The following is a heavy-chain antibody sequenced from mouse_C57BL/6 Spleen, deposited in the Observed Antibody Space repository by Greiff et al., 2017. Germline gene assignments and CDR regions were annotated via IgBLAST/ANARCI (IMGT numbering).Heavy chain of an antibody. Sequence: QVQLQQSGAELVMPGASVKLSCKASGYTFPSYWMHWVKQRPGQGLEWIGEIDPSDRYTNYNQKFKGKSTLTVDKSSSTAYMQLSSLTSEDSAVYYCARAGSSYAMDYWGQGTSVTVSS. D-gene: IGHD1-1*01. CDR2: IDPSDRYT. V-gene: IGHV1-69*01. CDR3: ARAGSSYAMDY. J-gene: IGHJ4*01. CDR1: GYTFPSYW.